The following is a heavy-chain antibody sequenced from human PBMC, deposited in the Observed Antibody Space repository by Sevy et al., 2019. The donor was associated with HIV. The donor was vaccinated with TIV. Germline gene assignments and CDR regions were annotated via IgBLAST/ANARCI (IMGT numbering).Heavy chain of an antibody. J-gene: IGHJ4*02. CDR1: GYTLTELS. D-gene: IGHD4-17*01. CDR3: ATDTDYGGNSGDF. V-gene: IGHV1-24*01. CDR2: FDPEDGET. Sequence: ASVKVSCKVSGYTLTELSMHWMRQAPGKGLEWMGGFDPEDGETVYAQKFQGRVTMTEDTSTDTAYMELSSLRSEDTAVYYCATDTDYGGNSGDFWGQGTLLTVSS.